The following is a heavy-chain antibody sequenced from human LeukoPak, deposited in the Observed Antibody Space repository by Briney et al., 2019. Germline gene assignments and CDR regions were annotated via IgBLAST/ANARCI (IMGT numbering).Heavy chain of an antibody. V-gene: IGHV3-21*01. CDR1: GFTLSSYS. D-gene: IGHD6-19*01. Sequence: GGSLRLSCAASGFTLSSYSMSWVRQAPGKGLEWVSSITTSSTYISYADSVKGRFTISRDNAKNSLYLQMNSLRDEDTAVYYCARGKYSSGWFDYWGQGTLVTVPS. CDR3: ARGKYSSGWFDY. CDR2: ITTSSTYI. J-gene: IGHJ4*02.